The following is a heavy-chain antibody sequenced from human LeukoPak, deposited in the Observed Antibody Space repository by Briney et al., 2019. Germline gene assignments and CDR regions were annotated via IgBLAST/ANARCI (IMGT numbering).Heavy chain of an antibody. V-gene: IGHV3-30*03. CDR1: GFTFSSYG. CDR2: ISYDGSNK. Sequence: PGGSLRLSCAASGFTFSSYGMHWVRQAPGKGLEWVAVISYDGSNKYYADSVKGRFTVSRDNAKNTLFLQMNSLRAEDTAVYYCTRGRREFDSWGQGTLVTISS. J-gene: IGHJ4*02. CDR3: TRGRREFDS.